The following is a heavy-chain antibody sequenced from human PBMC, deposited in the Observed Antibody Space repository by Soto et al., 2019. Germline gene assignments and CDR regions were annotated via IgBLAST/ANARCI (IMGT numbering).Heavy chain of an antibody. CDR1: GDFISSDKW. D-gene: IGHD6-13*01. J-gene: IGHJ4*02. CDR2: IYHSGST. Sequence: PSESLSLTCAVSGDFISSDKWWSWIRQPPGKGLQWIGEIYHSGSTKYNPSLKSRVIISVDKSKNQFSLKLSSVTDADTAVYYCARGETQQQRDYWGQGTLVTVSS. V-gene: IGHV4-4*02. CDR3: ARGETQQQRDY.